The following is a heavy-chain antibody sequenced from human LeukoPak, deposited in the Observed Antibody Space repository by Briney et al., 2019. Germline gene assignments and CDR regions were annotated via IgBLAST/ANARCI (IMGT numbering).Heavy chain of an antibody. Sequence: SETLSLTCAVYGGFFCGYYWSWIRQPPGKGLEWIGEINHSGSTNYNPSLKSRVTISVATSKNQFSLKLSSVTAADTAVYYCARAPRITTFGVDPYYYYGMDVWGQGTTVTVSS. V-gene: IGHV4-34*01. D-gene: IGHD3-3*01. CDR2: INHSGST. CDR1: GGFFCGYY. J-gene: IGHJ6*02. CDR3: ARAPRITTFGVDPYYYYGMDV.